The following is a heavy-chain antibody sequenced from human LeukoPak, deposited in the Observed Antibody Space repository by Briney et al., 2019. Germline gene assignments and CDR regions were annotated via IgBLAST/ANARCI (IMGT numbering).Heavy chain of an antibody. V-gene: IGHV4-59*12. D-gene: IGHD2-15*01. CDR2: IYYSGST. CDR3: AREVPVSGGYCSGGSCYGYNWFDP. Sequence: SETLFLTCTVSGGSISSYYWSWIRQPPGKGLEWIGSIYYSGSTYYNPSLKSRVTISVDTSKNQFSLKLSSVTAADTAVYYCAREVPVSGGYCSGGSCYGYNWFDPWGQGTLVTVSS. J-gene: IGHJ5*02. CDR1: GGSISSYY.